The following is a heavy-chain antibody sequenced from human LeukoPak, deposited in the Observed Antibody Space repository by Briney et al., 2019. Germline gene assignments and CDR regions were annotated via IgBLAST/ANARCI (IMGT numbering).Heavy chain of an antibody. CDR3: ARDFVRGVGGYYYGMDV. Sequence: PGGSLRLSCAASGFTFSSYAMHWVRQAPGKGLEWVAVISYDGSNKYYADSVKGRFTISRDNSKNTLYLQMNSLRAEDTAVYYCARDFVRGVGGYYYGMDVWGQETTVTVSS. CDR2: ISYDGSNK. V-gene: IGHV3-30-3*01. J-gene: IGHJ6*02. D-gene: IGHD3-16*01. CDR1: GFTFSSYA.